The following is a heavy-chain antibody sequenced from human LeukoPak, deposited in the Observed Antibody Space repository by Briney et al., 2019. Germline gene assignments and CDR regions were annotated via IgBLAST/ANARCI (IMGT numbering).Heavy chain of an antibody. CDR3: ARGHFYGVTDY. CDR1: GYTFINYG. Sequence: ASVKVSCKASGYTFINYGIIWVRQAPGQGLEWMGWISADNGNTNYAQKLQGRVTMTTDTSTSTAYMELRSLRSDDTAVYYCARGHFYGVTDYWGQGTLVTVSS. CDR2: ISADNGNT. D-gene: IGHD4-17*01. J-gene: IGHJ4*02. V-gene: IGHV1-18*01.